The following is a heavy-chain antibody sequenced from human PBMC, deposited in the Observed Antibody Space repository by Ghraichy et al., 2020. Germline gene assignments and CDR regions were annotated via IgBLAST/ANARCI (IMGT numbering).Heavy chain of an antibody. D-gene: IGHD6-13*01. J-gene: IGHJ4*02. CDR1: GFTFSSYS. Sequence: GGSLRLSCAASGFTFSSYSMNWVRQAPGQGLEWDSSSSSSSSYIYYADSVKGRFTISRDNAKNSLYLQMNSLRAEDTAVYYCARDGAAAGDYWGQGTLVTVSS. V-gene: IGHV3-21*01. CDR2: SSSSSSYI. CDR3: ARDGAAAGDY.